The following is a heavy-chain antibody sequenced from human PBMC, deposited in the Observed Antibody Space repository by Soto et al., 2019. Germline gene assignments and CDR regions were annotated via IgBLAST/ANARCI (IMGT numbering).Heavy chain of an antibody. Sequence: QVQLVQSGAEVKKPGSSVKVSCKASGGTFSSYAISWVRQAPGQGLEWMGGIIPIFGTANYAQKFQGRVTITAEKSTSTAYMELSSLRSEDTAVYYCARDRHGVVPAAPRDYYYGMDVWGQGTTVTVSS. CDR1: GGTFSSYA. J-gene: IGHJ6*02. CDR2: IIPIFGTA. D-gene: IGHD2-2*01. CDR3: ARDRHGVVPAAPRDYYYGMDV. V-gene: IGHV1-69*06.